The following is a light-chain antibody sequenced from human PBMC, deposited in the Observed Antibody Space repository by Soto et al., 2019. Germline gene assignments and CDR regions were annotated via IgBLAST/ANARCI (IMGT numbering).Light chain of an antibody. V-gene: IGKV3-11*01. Sequence: EIVLTQSPATLSLSPGERAALSCRASQGVGRFLAWYQQKPGQAPRLLIYDASNLATGIPARFSGSGSVTDFTLAIDNLEPEDFAVYYCQQRGGWPLTFGGGTKVEIK. CDR1: QGVGRF. CDR3: QQRGGWPLT. CDR2: DAS. J-gene: IGKJ4*01.